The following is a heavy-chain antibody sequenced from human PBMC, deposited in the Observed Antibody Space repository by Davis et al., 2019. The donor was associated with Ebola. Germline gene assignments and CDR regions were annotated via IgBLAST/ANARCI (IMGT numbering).Heavy chain of an antibody. D-gene: IGHD3-9*01. CDR2: ISAYNGNT. CDR3: PRDGYDIMTGYYHFDY. Sequence: AASVNVSCKASGYTFTSYGISWVRQAPGQGLEWMGWISAYNGNTNYAQKLQGRVNMTTDTSTSTAYMELRSLRSDDTAVYYCPRDGYDIMTGYYHFDYWGQGTLVTVSS. J-gene: IGHJ4*02. V-gene: IGHV1-18*01. CDR1: GYTFTSYG.